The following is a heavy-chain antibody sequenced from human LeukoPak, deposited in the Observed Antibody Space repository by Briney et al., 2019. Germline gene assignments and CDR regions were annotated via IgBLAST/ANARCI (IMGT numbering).Heavy chain of an antibody. CDR2: FDPDDGDR. D-gene: IGHD6-6*01. V-gene: IGHV1-24*01. CDR3: TTGWVSNSNAFDI. J-gene: IGHJ3*02. Sequence: ASVKVSCKVSGYNFAQLFMYWVRQAPGNGFEWLGGFDPDDGDRVYAHKFQGRVTMTEDSSAETGYMELSSLTSDDTAVYYCTTGWVSNSNAFDIWGQGTLTIVSS. CDR1: GYNFAQLF.